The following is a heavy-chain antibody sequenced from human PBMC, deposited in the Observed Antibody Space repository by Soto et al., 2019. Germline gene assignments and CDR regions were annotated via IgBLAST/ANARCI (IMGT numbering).Heavy chain of an antibody. CDR1: GGSISSGDYY. CDR3: ARDGYCTNGVCYTVFDY. V-gene: IGHV4-30-4*01. CDR2: IFYSGTT. Sequence: QVQLQESGPGLVKPSQTLSLTCTVSGGSISSGDYYWSWIRQPPGKGLEWIGYIFYSGTTYYNPSLKRRVTISVDTSTNQFSLKLSSVTAADTAVYYCARDGYCTNGVCYTVFDYWGQGTLVTVSS. J-gene: IGHJ4*02. D-gene: IGHD2-8*01.